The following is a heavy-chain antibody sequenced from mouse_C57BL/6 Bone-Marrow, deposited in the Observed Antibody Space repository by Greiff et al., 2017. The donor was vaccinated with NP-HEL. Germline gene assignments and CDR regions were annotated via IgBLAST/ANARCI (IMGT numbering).Heavy chain of an antibody. V-gene: IGHV2-9-1*01. J-gene: IGHJ3*01. CDR1: GFSLTSYA. Sequence: VKLMESGPGLVAPSQSLSITCTVSGFSLTSYAISWVRQPPGKGLEWLGVIWTGGGTNYNSALKSRLSISKDNSKSQVFLKMNSLQTDDTARYYCARNYDYGGYYGAWFAYWGQGTLVTVSA. D-gene: IGHD2-3*01. CDR3: ARNYDYGGYYGAWFAY. CDR2: IWTGGGT.